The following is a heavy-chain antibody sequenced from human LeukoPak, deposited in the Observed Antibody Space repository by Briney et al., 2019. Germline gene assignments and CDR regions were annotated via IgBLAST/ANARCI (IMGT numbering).Heavy chain of an antibody. J-gene: IGHJ4*02. D-gene: IGHD3-16*01. V-gene: IGHV4-59*01. CDR1: GGSISSYY. CDR3: ASGGLGLRVFDY. CDR2: IYYSGST. Sequence: PSETLSLTCTLSGGSISSYYWSWIRQPPGKGLEWIGYIYYSGSTNYNPSLKIRVTISVDTSKNQFSLKLSSVPAADTVVYYCASGGLGLRVFDYWGQGTLVTVSS.